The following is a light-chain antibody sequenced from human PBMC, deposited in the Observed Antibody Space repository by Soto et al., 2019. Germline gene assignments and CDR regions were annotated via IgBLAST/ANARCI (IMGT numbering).Light chain of an antibody. Sequence: DIQMTQSPSTPSASVGDRVTITCRASESISRWLAWYQQKPGRAPKLLIYDASTLESGVPSRFSGSGSETEFTLTISRLQPDDFATYFCHSRAFGQGTRLENK. J-gene: IGKJ5*01. CDR2: DAS. V-gene: IGKV1-5*01. CDR1: ESISRW. CDR3: HSRA.